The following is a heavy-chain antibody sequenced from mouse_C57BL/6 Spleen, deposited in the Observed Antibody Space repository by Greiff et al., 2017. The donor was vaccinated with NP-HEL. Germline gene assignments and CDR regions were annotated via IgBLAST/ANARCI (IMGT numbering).Heavy chain of an antibody. CDR1: DSDVFPIAY. CDR2: ILPSIGST. Sequence: QVQLQQSGSELRSPGSSVKLSCKASDSDVFPIAYMCWVRQTPGHGFEWIGVILPSIGSTIYGEKFENKETMAAATPSNTAYLELNSLTSEDSAIYYCASSLMSAEVAHWCLDVWGKGTTVTVSS. D-gene: IGHD1-1*01. CDR3: ASSLMSAEVAHWCLDV. J-gene: IGHJ1*03. V-gene: IGHV15-2*01.